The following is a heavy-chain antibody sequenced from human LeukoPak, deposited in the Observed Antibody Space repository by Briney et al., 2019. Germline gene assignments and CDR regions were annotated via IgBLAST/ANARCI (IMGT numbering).Heavy chain of an antibody. J-gene: IGHJ4*02. CDR3: ARLSETAAYYYTSGYYYLRY. D-gene: IGHD3-22*01. CDR1: GYTFCSYD. CDR2: MNPCSGNT. V-gene: IGHV1-8*02. Sequence: ASVKVSCKASGYTFCSYDINWVRKAPGQGLEWMGWMNPCSGNTGYTQRFQGRVTMTRDTSISTAYMELSGLRSEDTAVYYCARLSETAAYYYTSGYYYLRYWGQGTLVTVDS.